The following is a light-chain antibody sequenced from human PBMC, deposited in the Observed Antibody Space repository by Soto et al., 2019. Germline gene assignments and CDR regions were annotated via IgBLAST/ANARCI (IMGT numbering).Light chain of an antibody. Sequence: DIVMTQSPDSLAVSLGERATINCKSSQRSLSSSNNKNYLNWYQQKPGQPPNLLISWASTRESGIPDGFTVSLSVIYFTITISSLRAEDVAVYYCQQYYHGRTFGQGTKVEIK. V-gene: IGKV4-1*01. J-gene: IGKJ1*01. CDR1: QRSLSSSNNKNY. CDR2: WAS. CDR3: QQYYHGRT.